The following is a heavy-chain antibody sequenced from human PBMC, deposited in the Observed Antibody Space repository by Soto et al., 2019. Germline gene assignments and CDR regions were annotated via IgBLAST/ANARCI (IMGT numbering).Heavy chain of an antibody. J-gene: IGHJ4*02. CDR3: AKDLSWGECGY. Sequence: EVQLVESGGGLVQPGGSLRLSCAGSGFTFSNYWMHWVRQDPEKGLVWVSTVNTDGTTTQYADSVKGRFTVTRDNAKDTLCWQMNSLGVGVTAVYFCAKDLSWGECGYWGQGTLVTVSS. V-gene: IGHV3-74*03. CDR1: GFTFSNYW. CDR2: VNTDGTTT. D-gene: IGHD3-16*01.